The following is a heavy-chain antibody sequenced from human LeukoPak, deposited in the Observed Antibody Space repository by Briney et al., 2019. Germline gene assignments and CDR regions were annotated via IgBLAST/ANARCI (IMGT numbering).Heavy chain of an antibody. D-gene: IGHD6-19*01. CDR2: IRGSGGST. J-gene: IGHJ4*02. V-gene: IGHV3-23*01. CDR3: AKVKSSGWYYFDY. CDR1: GFTFSSYA. Sequence: GGSLRLSCAASGFTFSSYAMSWVRQAPGKGLEWVSAIRGSGGSTYYADSVKGRFTISRDNSKNTLYLQMNSLRAEDTAVYYCAKVKSSGWYYFDYWGQGTLVTVSS.